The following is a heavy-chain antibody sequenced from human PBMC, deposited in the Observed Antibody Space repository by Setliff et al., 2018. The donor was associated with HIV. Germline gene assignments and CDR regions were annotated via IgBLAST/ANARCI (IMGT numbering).Heavy chain of an antibody. J-gene: IGHJ4*02. CDR2: ISPYNGNT. Sequence: ASVKVSCKASGYSFNSFGITWVRQAPGQGLERMGWISPYNGNTNYAEVLQGRVTMTTDTSTRTAYMELTSLRSDDTAVYYCARGVVFYYDSSGRYVVKYFDYWGQGTLVTVS. V-gene: IGHV1-18*01. CDR1: GYSFNSFG. CDR3: ARGVVFYYDSSGRYVVKYFDY. D-gene: IGHD3-22*01.